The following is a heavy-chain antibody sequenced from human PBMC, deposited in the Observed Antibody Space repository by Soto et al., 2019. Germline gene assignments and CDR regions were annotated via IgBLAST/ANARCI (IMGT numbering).Heavy chain of an antibody. CDR1: GYTFTSYG. CDR2: ISAYNGNT. CDR3: GRQVGATGGGGSDY. V-gene: IGHV1-18*01. J-gene: IGHJ4*02. D-gene: IGHD1-26*01. Sequence: QVQLVQSGAEVKKPGASVKVSCKASGYTFTSYGISWVRQVPGQGLEWMGWISAYNGNTNYAQKLQGRVTITTDTSTRTAYMELRSLRSDDTAVYYWGRQVGATGGGGSDYWGQGTLVTVSS.